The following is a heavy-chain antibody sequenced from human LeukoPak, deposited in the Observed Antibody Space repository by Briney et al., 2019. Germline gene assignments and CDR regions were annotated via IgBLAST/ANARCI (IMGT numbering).Heavy chain of an antibody. V-gene: IGHV3-30*18. CDR2: ISYEGSNK. CDR3: AKPYLHSMVRGYYYYGVDV. J-gene: IGHJ6*04. D-gene: IGHD3-10*01. CDR1: GFTFSSYG. Sequence: GRSLRLSCAASGFTFSSYGMHWVRQAPGKGLEGVAVISYEGSNKYYADSVKGRFTISRDNSKNKLYLQINSLRAEDTAVYYCAKPYLHSMVRGYYYYGVDVWGKGTTVTVSS.